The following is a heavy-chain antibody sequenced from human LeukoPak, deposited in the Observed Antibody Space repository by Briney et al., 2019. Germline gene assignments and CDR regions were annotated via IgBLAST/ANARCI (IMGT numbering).Heavy chain of an antibody. CDR2: INTGGTNI. CDR1: GVTFRSYD. Sequence: GGSLRLSCAASGVTFRSYDMNWVRQAPGKGLEWLSYINTGGTNIYYADSVKGRFTVSRDNAKNSLYLQINSLRAEDTAVYSCARDRHGGAFDYWGQGTLVTVSS. J-gene: IGHJ4*02. CDR3: ARDRHGGAFDY. D-gene: IGHD3-16*01. V-gene: IGHV3-48*04.